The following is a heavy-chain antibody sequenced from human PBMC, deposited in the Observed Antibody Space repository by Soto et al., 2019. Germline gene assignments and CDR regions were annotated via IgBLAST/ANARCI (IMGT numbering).Heavy chain of an antibody. J-gene: IGHJ2*01. Sequence: QLRLQESGSGLVKPSQTLSLTCAVSGGSISSGNDSWSWIRQPPGKGLEWIGYIFHSGSPYYNPSLKSRVTTSVDRSKNQFALRLSSVTAADTAVYYCARDLNDCGDWYFELWGRGTLVTVSS. V-gene: IGHV4-30-2*01. CDR2: IFHSGSP. CDR3: ARDLNDCGDWYFEL. D-gene: IGHD4-17*01. CDR1: GGSISSGNDS.